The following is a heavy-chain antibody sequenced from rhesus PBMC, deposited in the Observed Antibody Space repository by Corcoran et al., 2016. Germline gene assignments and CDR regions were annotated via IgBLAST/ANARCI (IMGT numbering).Heavy chain of an antibody. J-gene: IGHJ1*01. CDR3: ARVPYSSWSGYFEF. CDR1: GGSISSGYD. V-gene: IGHV4-76*01. D-gene: IGHD6-13*01. CDR2: IYGSSGNT. Sequence: QVQLQESGPGVVKPSETLSLPCAVSGGSISSGYDWSWIRQPPGKGLEWLVYIYGSSGNTNYTPSLKYRVTSLKGSSKNQLARKLSAVTAADTAVYYCARVPYSSWSGYFEFWGQGALVTVSS.